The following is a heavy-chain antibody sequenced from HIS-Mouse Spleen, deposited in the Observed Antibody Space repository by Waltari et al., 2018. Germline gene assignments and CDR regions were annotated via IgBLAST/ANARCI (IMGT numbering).Heavy chain of an antibody. D-gene: IGHD6-13*01. CDR1: GGSISSSSYY. Sequence: QVQLQESGPGLVKPSETLSLTCTVSGGSISSSSYYWGWIRQPPGKGLEWIGSIYYSGCPYDNPSLKSRVTISVDTSKNQFSLKLSSVTAADTAVYYCAREIPYSSSWYDWYFDLWGRGTLVTVSS. CDR2: IYYSGCP. V-gene: IGHV4-39*07. J-gene: IGHJ2*01. CDR3: AREIPYSSSWYDWYFDL.